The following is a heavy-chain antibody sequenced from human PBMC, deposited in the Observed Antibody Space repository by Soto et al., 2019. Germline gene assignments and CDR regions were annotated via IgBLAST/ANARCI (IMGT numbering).Heavy chain of an antibody. V-gene: IGHV1-69*02. Sequence: VPLVQSGAEVKKPGSSVKVSCKASGGTFSSYTISWVRQAPGQGLEWMGRIIPILGIANYAQKFQGRVTITADKSTSTAYMELSSLRSEDTAVYYCARFSSSLTLDDAFDIWGQGTMVTVSS. D-gene: IGHD6-13*01. J-gene: IGHJ3*02. CDR3: ARFSSSLTLDDAFDI. CDR2: IIPILGIA. CDR1: GGTFSSYT.